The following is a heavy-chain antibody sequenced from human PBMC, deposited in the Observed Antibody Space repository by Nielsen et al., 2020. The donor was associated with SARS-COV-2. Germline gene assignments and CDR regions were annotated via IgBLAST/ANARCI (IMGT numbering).Heavy chain of an antibody. CDR3: ARLAPYSSSRSVSYYTYGLDV. CDR1: GYRFSTYA. V-gene: IGHV7-4-1*02. D-gene: IGHD6-13*01. CDR2: INTATGSP. J-gene: IGHJ6*02. Sequence: ASVKVSCKASGYRFSTYAVTWVRQAPGQGLEWMGSINTATGSPTYAQAFTGRFVFSLGTSVSTSYLQISGLKAEDTAVYYCARLAPYSSSRSVSYYTYGLDVWGQGTTVAVS.